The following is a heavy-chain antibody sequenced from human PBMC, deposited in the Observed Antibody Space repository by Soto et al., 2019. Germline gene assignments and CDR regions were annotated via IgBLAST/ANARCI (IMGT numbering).Heavy chain of an antibody. Sequence: QVQLAQSANEVKKPGASVRVSCKAAGYTFIRYGIAWVRQAPGQGLEWMGWISPYNAYTVYAQKSQGRVRMTEDKATSTVYMDLGGMKSGDTAVYYCARGGYYDNSWGKLSHYGLDVWGQGTSVSLSS. V-gene: IGHV1-18*01. D-gene: IGHD3-16*01. CDR1: GYTFIRYG. CDR3: ARGGYYDNSWGKLSHYGLDV. J-gene: IGHJ6*02. CDR2: ISPYNAYT.